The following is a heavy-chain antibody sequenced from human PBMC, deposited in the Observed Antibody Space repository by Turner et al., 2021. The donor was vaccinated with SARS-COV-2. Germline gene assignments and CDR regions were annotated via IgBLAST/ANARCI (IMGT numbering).Heavy chain of an antibody. Sequence: QVQLLASGGGVVQPGRSLRLSCAASGFTFSSYAMHWVRQAPGKGLEWVAVISYDGSNKFYADSVKGRFTISRDNSKNTLYLQMNSLRADDTAVYYCARDQEGWKFDYWGQGTLVTVSS. CDR2: ISYDGSNK. V-gene: IGHV3-30*04. CDR1: GFTFSSYA. CDR3: ARDQEGWKFDY. J-gene: IGHJ4*02. D-gene: IGHD1-1*01.